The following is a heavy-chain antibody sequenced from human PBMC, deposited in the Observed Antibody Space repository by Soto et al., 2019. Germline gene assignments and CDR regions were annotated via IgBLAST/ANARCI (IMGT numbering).Heavy chain of an antibody. Sequence: GASVKVSCKASGGTFSSYAISWVRQAPGQGLEWMGGIIPIFGTANYAQKFQGRVTITADGSTSTAYMELSSLRSEDTAVYYCARSGSGSPTSPRRFDYWGQGTLVTVSS. J-gene: IGHJ4*02. CDR3: ARSGSGSPTSPRRFDY. D-gene: IGHD6-19*01. CDR2: IIPIFGTA. V-gene: IGHV1-69*13. CDR1: GGTFSSYA.